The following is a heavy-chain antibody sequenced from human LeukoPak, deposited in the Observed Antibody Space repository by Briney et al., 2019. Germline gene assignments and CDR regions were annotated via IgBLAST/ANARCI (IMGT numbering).Heavy chain of an antibody. CDR1: GFTFSDYY. CDR2: ISSSSSTI. V-gene: IGHV3-11*04. Sequence: PGGSLRLSCAASGFTFSDYYMSWIRQAPGKGLEWVSYISSSSSTIYYADSVKGRFTISRDNAKNSLYLQMNSLRAEDTAVYYCARAFVYYGSGSYYNNYYYYMDVWGKGTTVTISS. CDR3: ARAFVYYGSGSYYNNYYYYMDV. J-gene: IGHJ6*03. D-gene: IGHD3-10*01.